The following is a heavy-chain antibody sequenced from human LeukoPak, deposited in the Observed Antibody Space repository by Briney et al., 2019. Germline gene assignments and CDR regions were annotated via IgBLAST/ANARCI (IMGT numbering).Heavy chain of an antibody. CDR3: VRAHHPGGWFDP. V-gene: IGHV3-7*04. D-gene: IGHD3-10*01. CDR2: INQDGGEI. J-gene: IGHJ5*02. CDR1: GFTFSTYW. Sequence: GGSLRLSCAASGFTFSTYWMTWVRQAPGKGLEWVASINQDGGEIHYVDSVKGRFTISRDNAKNSLYLQMNSLTAEDTAVHYCVRAHHPGGWFDPWGQGTLVTVSS.